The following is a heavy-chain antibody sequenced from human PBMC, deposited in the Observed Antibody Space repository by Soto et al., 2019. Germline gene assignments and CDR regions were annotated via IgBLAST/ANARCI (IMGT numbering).Heavy chain of an antibody. CDR3: ARQTGLNWFDP. CDR2: IYPGDSDT. J-gene: IGHJ5*02. Sequence: PGESLKISCMGSGYKVSTWHNFTSYWIAWVRQMPGEGLEWTGIIYPGDSDTRYSPSFQGQVTISADKSISTAYLQWSSLKASDTAMYYCARQTGLNWFDPWGQGTLVTVSS. CDR1: GYKVSTWHNFTSYW. V-gene: IGHV5-51*01.